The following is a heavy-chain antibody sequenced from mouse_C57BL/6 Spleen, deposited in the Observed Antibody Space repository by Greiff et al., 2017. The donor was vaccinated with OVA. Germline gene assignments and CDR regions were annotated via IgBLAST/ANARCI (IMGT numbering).Heavy chain of an antibody. CDR1: GFNIKDYY. CDR3: TFITTVVLDV. V-gene: IGHV14-1*01. Sequence: EVQLQQSGAELVRPGASVKLSCTASGFNIKDYYMHWVKQRPDQGLEWIGRIDPEDGDPEYAPKFQGKATMTADTSSNTAYLQLSSLTSEDTAVYYCTFITTVVLDVWGTGTTVTVSS. D-gene: IGHD1-1*01. CDR2: IDPEDGDP. J-gene: IGHJ1*03.